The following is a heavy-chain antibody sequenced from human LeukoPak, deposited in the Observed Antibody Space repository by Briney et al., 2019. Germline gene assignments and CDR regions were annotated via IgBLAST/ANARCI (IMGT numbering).Heavy chain of an antibody. J-gene: IGHJ6*03. CDR2: INPNSGGT. D-gene: IGHD6-19*01. CDR1: GYTFTGYY. V-gene: IGHV1-2*02. CDR3: ARSARGWLAQEYYYMDV. Sequence: GASVKVSCKASGYTFTGYYMHWVRQAPGQGLEWMGWINPNSGGTNYAQKFQGRVTMTRDTSISTAYMELSRLRSDDTAVYYCARSARGWLAQEYYYMDVWGKGTTVTISS.